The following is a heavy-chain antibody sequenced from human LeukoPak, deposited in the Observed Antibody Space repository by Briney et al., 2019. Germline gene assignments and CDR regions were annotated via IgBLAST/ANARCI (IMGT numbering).Heavy chain of an antibody. CDR2: INPSGGST. V-gene: IGHV1-46*01. D-gene: IGHD6-19*01. CDR1: GYTFTSYY. CDR3: ARDGSYSSAWDFDY. Sequence: ASVKVSCKASGYTFTSYYMHWVRQAPGQGLEWMGIINPSGGSTSYAQKFQGRVTMTRDTSITTAYMELSRLKSDDTAVYFCARDGSYSSAWDFDYWGQGTLVTVSS. J-gene: IGHJ4*02.